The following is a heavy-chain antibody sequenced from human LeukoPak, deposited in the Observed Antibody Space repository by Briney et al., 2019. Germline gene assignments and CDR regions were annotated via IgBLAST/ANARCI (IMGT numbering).Heavy chain of an antibody. V-gene: IGHV1-46*01. CDR2: INPTGGGT. J-gene: IGHJ4*02. Sequence: ASVKVSCKASGYTFVNYYIHWVRQAPVQGLEWMGIINPTGGGTNYAQKFQGRVILTRDTSTSTVYMELSGLLSEDTAVYFCARGLAAGDYWGQGTLVTVSS. CDR3: ARGLAAGDY. CDR1: GYTFVNYY. D-gene: IGHD6-13*01.